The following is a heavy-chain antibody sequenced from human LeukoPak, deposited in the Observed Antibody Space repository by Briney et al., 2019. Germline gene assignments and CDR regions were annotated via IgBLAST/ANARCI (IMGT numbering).Heavy chain of an antibody. Sequence: SETLSLTCTVSGGSISSGGYYWSWIRQDSGKGLEWIGYILYSGSTYFNPSLKSRVTMSVDTSKNQISLRLRSVTAADTAVYYCARDDFEYSVHNGMDVWGQGTTVTVSS. CDR1: GGSISSGGYY. CDR2: ILYSGST. CDR3: ARDDFEYSVHNGMDV. V-gene: IGHV4-31*03. J-gene: IGHJ6*02. D-gene: IGHD3-9*01.